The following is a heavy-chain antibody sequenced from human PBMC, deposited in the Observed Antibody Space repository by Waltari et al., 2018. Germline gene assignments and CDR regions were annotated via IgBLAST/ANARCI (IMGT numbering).Heavy chain of an antibody. CDR1: GYTFTSYY. V-gene: IGHV1-46*01. J-gene: IGHJ4*02. CDR3: ASNLHGDPCL. Sequence: QVQLVQSGAEVKKPGASVKVSCKASGYTFTSYYMHWVRQAPGQGLEWMGIINPSGGSTSYAQKFQGRVTMTRDTSISTAYMELSRLRSDDTAVYYCASNLHGDPCLWGQGTLVTVSS. CDR2: INPSGGST. D-gene: IGHD7-27*01.